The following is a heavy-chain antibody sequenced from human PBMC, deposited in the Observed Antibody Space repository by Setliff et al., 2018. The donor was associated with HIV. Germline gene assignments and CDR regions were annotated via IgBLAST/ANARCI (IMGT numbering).Heavy chain of an antibody. J-gene: IGHJ4*02. Sequence: PSETLSLTCTVSGGSTSGYYWSWIRQPPGKGLEWIGYIYTSGSTNYNPSLKSRVTMSVDTSKNQFSLKLSSVTAVDTAVYYCARDRYAGEIDYWGQGTLVTVSS. CDR1: GGSTSGYY. D-gene: IGHD3-10*01. CDR2: IYTSGST. CDR3: ARDRYAGEIDY. V-gene: IGHV4-4*09.